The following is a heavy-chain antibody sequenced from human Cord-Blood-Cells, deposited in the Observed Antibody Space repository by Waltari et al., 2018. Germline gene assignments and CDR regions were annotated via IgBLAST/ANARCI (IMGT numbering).Heavy chain of an antibody. J-gene: IGHJ3*02. V-gene: IGHV1-2*04. CDR2: INPNSGGT. CDR3: ARRGIAARPAFDI. CDR1: GYTFTGYY. D-gene: IGHD6-6*01. Sequence: QVQLVQSGAEVKKPGASVKVSCQASGYTFTGYYIHWMRQAPGQGLEWMGWINPNSGGTNYAQKFQGWVTMTRDTSISTAYMELSRLRSDDTAVYYCARRGIAARPAFDIWGQGTMVTVSS.